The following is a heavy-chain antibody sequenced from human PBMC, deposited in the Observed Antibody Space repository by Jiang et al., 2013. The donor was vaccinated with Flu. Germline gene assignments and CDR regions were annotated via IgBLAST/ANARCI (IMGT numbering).Heavy chain of an antibody. CDR3: ARYVEMATIFDY. D-gene: IGHD5-24*01. J-gene: IGHJ4*02. CDR1: GGSISSGNYY. Sequence: PGLVKPSQTLSLTCTVSGGSISSGNYYWSWIRQPAGKGLEWIGRIYTSGSTNYNPSLKSRVTISVDTSKNQFSLKLSSVTAADTAVYYCARYVEMATIFDYWGQGTLVTVSS. CDR2: IYTSGST. V-gene: IGHV4-61*02.